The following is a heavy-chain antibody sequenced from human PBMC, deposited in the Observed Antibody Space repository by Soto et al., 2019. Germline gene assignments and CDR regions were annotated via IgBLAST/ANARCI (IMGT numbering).Heavy chain of an antibody. CDR3: ARVHCSGGTCLDGLDV. V-gene: IGHV6-1*01. D-gene: IGHD2-15*01. J-gene: IGHJ6*02. Sequence: PSQTLSLDYVISGDIVSSNGSCWHWSRHSPSRGLEWLGRTYYRSKWFLDYAASVQSRMTINPDTSRNQFSLQLNSVTPEDTAVYYCARVHCSGGTCLDGLDVWGQGTTVTVSS. CDR1: GDIVSSNGSC. CDR2: TYYRSKWFL.